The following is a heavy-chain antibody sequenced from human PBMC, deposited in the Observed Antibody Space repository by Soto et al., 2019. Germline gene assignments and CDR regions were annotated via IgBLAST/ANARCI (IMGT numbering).Heavy chain of an antibody. CDR1: GGSISNYY. D-gene: IGHD2-8*02. J-gene: IGHJ4*02. V-gene: IGHV4-59*08. Sequence: QVQLQESGPGLVKPSETLSLTCSVSGGSISNYYWTWIRQPPGKGLEWIGYIYYRGTTKQNPSLESRITMSVDTSKNQFSLRVNSVTAADTAVYYCAGSEWCRSSPGRFDSWGQGTLVDVSS. CDR2: IYYRGTT. CDR3: AGSEWCRSSPGRFDS.